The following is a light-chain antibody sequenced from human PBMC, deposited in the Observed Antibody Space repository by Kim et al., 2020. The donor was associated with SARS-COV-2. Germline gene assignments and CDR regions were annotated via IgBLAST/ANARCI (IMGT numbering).Light chain of an antibody. CDR2: DVS. CDR1: SSDVGGYNY. V-gene: IGLV2-14*01. J-gene: IGLJ1*01. Sequence: QSASVSGSPGQSITISCTGTSSDVGGYNYVSWYQQHPGKAPKLMIYDVSKRPSGVSNRFSGSKSGNTASLTISGLQAEDEADYYCSSYTSSSTLYVFGTGTKVTVL. CDR3: SSYTSSSTLYV.